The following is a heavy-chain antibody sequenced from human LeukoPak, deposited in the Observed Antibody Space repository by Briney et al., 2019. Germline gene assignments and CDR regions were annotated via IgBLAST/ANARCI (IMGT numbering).Heavy chain of an antibody. Sequence: PGGSLRLSCAASGFTFSSYGMHWVRQAPGKGLEWVANIKQDGREKFYVDSVEGRVTISRDNAKNSLYLQMNSLRAEDTAVYYCTRDLVVAATNWFDPWGQGTLVTVSS. J-gene: IGHJ5*02. CDR1: GFTFSSYG. CDR3: TRDLVVAATNWFDP. D-gene: IGHD2-15*01. V-gene: IGHV3-7*01. CDR2: IKQDGREK.